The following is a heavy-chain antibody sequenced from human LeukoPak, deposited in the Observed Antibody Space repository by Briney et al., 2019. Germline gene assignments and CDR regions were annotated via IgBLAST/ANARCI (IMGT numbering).Heavy chain of an antibody. D-gene: IGHD3-10*01. CDR1: GFSFSDYG. CDR3: ARKQAGVYDVLDV. J-gene: IGHJ3*01. CDR2: IWYDGSLE. V-gene: IGHV3-33*01. Sequence: LGGSLRLSCAASGFSFSDYGMHWVRQAPGEGLEWVAVIWYDGSLEYYLDAVRGRFIISRDNSKNTLSLQMNNLRADDTAVYYCARKQAGVYDVLDVWGQGTMVTVS.